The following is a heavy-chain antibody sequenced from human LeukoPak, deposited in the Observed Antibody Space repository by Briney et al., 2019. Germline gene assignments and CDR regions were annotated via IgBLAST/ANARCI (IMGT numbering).Heavy chain of an antibody. Sequence: GGSLRLSCAASGFTFSSYWMSWVRQAPGKGLEWVANIKQDGSEKYYVDSVKGRFTISRDNGKNSLYLQMNSLRAEDTAVYYCARSRITMIVVVMTKYYFDYWGQGTLVTVSS. CDR3: ARSRITMIVVVMTKYYFDY. D-gene: IGHD3-22*01. V-gene: IGHV3-7*01. CDR2: IKQDGSEK. CDR1: GFTFSSYW. J-gene: IGHJ4*02.